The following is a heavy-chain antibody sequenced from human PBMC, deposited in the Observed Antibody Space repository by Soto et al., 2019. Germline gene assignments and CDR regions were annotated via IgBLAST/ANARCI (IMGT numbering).Heavy chain of an antibody. D-gene: IGHD3-9*01. J-gene: IGHJ4*02. CDR2: IYYSGST. CDR3: AKEVEDILTGLDY. Sequence: SETLSLTCTVYGGSISSYYWSWIRQPPGKGLEWIGYIYYSGSTNYNPSLKSRVTISVDTSKNQFSLKLSSVTAADTAVYYCAKEVEDILTGLDYWGQGTLVTVSS. CDR1: GGSISSYY. V-gene: IGHV4-59*12.